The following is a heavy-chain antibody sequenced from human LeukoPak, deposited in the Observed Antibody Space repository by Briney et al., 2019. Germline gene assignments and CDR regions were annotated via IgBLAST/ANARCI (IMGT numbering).Heavy chain of an antibody. CDR3: ARDSIHGSYHFFDS. Sequence: SQTLSLTCVISGDSVSSNSAAWNWIRQSPSRGLEWLGRTYYRSKRSNDYAASVKSRITINPDTSKNQFSLQLNSVTPEDTAVYYCARDSIHGSYHFFDSWGQGTLVTVSS. D-gene: IGHD1-26*01. J-gene: IGHJ4*02. CDR2: TYYRSKRSN. CDR1: GDSVSSNSAA. V-gene: IGHV6-1*01.